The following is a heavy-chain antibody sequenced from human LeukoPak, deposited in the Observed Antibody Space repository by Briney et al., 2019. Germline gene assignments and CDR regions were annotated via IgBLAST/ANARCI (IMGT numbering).Heavy chain of an antibody. CDR2: IKPDGSDE. V-gene: IGHV3-7*01. CDR3: ARTSYDSSGYYLGDY. CDR1: VFTYRSYR. Sequence: PGGSLRHSRVVSVFTYRSYRMSWVRPAPGKGLEWVANIKPDGSDEYYVDSVKGRFTISRDNAKNSLHLQMNSLRAEDTAVYYCARTSYDSSGYYLGDYWGQGTLVTVSS. D-gene: IGHD3-22*01. J-gene: IGHJ4*02.